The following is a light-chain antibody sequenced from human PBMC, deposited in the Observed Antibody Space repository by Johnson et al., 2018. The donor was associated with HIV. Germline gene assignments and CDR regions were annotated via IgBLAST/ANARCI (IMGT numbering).Light chain of an antibody. CDR2: DNN. CDR3: GTWDSSLSAPRYV. J-gene: IGLJ1*01. Sequence: QSALTQPPSVSAAPGQTVTISCSGSSSNIGNNYVSWYQQLPGTAPKLLIYDNNKRPSGIPDRFSGSKSGTSATLGITGLQTGDEADYYCGTWDSSLSAPRYVFGTGTKVTVL. CDR1: SSNIGNNY. V-gene: IGLV1-51*01.